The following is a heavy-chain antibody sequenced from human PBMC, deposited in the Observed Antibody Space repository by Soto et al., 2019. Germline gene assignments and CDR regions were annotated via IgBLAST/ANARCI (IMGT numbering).Heavy chain of an antibody. CDR3: TTDPHCSGGSCCSLYYYYMDV. V-gene: IGHV3-15*01. Sequence: GGSLRLSCAASGVTFSNAWMSWVRQAPGKGLEWVGRIKSKTDGGTTDYAAPVKGRFTISRDDSKNTLYLQMNSLKTEDTAVYYCTTDPHCSGGSCCSLYYYYMDVWGKGTTVTVS. D-gene: IGHD2-15*01. J-gene: IGHJ6*03. CDR1: GVTFSNAW. CDR2: IKSKTDGGTT.